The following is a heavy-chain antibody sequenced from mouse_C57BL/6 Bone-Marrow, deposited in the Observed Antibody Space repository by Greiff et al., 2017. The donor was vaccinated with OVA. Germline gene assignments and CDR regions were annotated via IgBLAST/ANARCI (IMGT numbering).Heavy chain of an antibody. CDR3: AREGSLSMRVRRGYYFDY. D-gene: IGHD2-14*01. CDR2: INYDGSST. Sequence: EVKLMESEGGLVQPGSSMKLSCTASGFTFSDYYMAWVRQVPEKGLEWVANINYDGSSTSYLDSLKSRFIISRDNAKNILYLQMSSLKSEDTATYYSAREGSLSMRVRRGYYFDYWGKGTTLTVSS. V-gene: IGHV5-16*01. J-gene: IGHJ2*01. CDR1: GFTFSDYY.